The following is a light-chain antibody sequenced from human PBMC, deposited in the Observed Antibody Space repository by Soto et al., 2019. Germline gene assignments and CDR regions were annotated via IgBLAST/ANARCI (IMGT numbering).Light chain of an antibody. V-gene: IGKV1-13*02. CDR2: DAS. CDR1: QDIGSA. CDR3: HQFNGFPLT. J-gene: IGKJ4*01. Sequence: IQLTQSPSSLSASVGDRVTITCRAGQDIGSALAWYQQRPGNAPKLLLYDASNLEAGVPSRLSGSGSGTDFTLTITSLRPEDFATYYCHQFNGFPLTFGGGTKVQIK.